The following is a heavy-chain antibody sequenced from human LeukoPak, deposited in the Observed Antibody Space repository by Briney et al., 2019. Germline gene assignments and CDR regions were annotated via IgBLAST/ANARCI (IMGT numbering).Heavy chain of an antibody. J-gene: IGHJ3*02. CDR2: ISSSSSYI. CDR3: ARGPFYSSSWYGAFDI. Sequence: PGGSLRLSCAASGFTFSSYSMNWVRQAPGKGLEWVSSISSSSSYIYYADSVKGRFTISRDNAKNSLYLQMNSLRAEDTAVYYCARGPFYSSSWYGAFDIWGQGTMVTVSS. CDR1: GFTFSSYS. D-gene: IGHD6-13*01. V-gene: IGHV3-21*01.